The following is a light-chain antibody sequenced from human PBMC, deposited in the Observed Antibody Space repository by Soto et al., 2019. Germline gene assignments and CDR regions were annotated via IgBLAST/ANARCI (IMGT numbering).Light chain of an antibody. J-gene: IGKJ1*01. CDR3: QQTYSSPQT. V-gene: IGKV1-39*01. Sequence: DIQMTQSPSSLSASVGDRVTITCRASQSINSYLNWYQQIPGKAPKLLIYAASSLQSGVPSRFSGSGSGTDFTLTISSLQPEDFAAYYCQQTYSSPQTFGQGTTGDIK. CDR1: QSINSY. CDR2: AAS.